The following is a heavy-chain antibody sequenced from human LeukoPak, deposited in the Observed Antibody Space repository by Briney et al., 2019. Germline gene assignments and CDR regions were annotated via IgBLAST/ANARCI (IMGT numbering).Heavy chain of an antibody. CDR1: GYTLTELS. CDR3: ATAFPWGAPPFDY. J-gene: IGHJ4*02. D-gene: IGHD1-26*01. CDR2: FDPEDGET. Sequence: APVKVSCKVSGYTLTELSMHWVRQAPGKGLEWMGGFDPEDGETIYAQKFQGRVTMTEDTSTDTAYMELSSLRSEDTAVYYCATAFPWGAPPFDYWGQGTLVTVSS. V-gene: IGHV1-24*01.